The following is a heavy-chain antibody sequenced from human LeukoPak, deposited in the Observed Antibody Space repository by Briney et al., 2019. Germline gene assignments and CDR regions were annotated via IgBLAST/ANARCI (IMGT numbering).Heavy chain of an antibody. J-gene: IGHJ4*02. V-gene: IGHV3-23*01. D-gene: IGHD3-22*01. CDR2: ISGSGGST. CDR3: AKEKALVVITYFDY. Sequence: GGSLRLSCAASGFTFSSYAMSWVRQAPGKGLEWVSSISGSGGSTYYADSVKGGFTISRDNSKNTLYLQVNSLRAEDTAVYYCAKEKALVVITYFDYWGQGTLVTVSS. CDR1: GFTFSSYA.